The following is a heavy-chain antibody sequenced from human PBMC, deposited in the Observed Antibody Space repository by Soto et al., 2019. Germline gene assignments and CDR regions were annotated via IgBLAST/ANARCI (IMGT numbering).Heavy chain of an antibody. CDR2: ISPYTGDT. Sequence: QVQLVQSGDEMKKPGASVRVSCKASGYIFVNYGIAWVRQAPGQGLEWMGWISPYTGDTHSASKGQPRLTMPTDTTTSTAYMDLGSLTSDDTAVYYCAMVDNYVTPPPQDVWGQGTTVTVSS. V-gene: IGHV1-18*01. J-gene: IGHJ6*02. CDR3: AMVDNYVTPPPQDV. CDR1: GYIFVNYG. D-gene: IGHD3-16*01.